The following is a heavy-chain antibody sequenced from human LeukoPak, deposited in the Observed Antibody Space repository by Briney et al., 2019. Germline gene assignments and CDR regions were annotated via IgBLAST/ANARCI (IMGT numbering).Heavy chain of an antibody. CDR1: GYTFTSYD. J-gene: IGHJ5*02. CDR3: ARAPPVRRVLRYFDWGNNWFDP. Sequence: AASVKVSCKASGYTFTSYDINWVRQATGQGLEWMGWMNPNSGNTGYAQKFQGRVTITRNTSISTAYMELSSLRSEDTAVYYCARAPPVRRVLRYFDWGNNWFDPWGQGTLVTVSS. V-gene: IGHV1-8*03. D-gene: IGHD3-9*01. CDR2: MNPNSGNT.